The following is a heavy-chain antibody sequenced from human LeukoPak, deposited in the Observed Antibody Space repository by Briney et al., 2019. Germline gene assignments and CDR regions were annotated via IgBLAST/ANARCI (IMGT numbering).Heavy chain of an antibody. D-gene: IGHD6-19*01. CDR3: ATNAGSQWLVHDY. Sequence: GASVKVSCKASGGTFSSYAISWVRQAPGQGLEWMGGIIPIFGTANYVQKFQGRVTMTEDTSTDTAYMELSSLRSEDTAVYYCATNAGSQWLVHDYWGQGTLVTVSS. J-gene: IGHJ4*02. V-gene: IGHV1-69*06. CDR2: IIPIFGTA. CDR1: GGTFSSYA.